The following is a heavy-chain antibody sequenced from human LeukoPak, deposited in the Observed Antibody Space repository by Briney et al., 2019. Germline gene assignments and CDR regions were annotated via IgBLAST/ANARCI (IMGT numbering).Heavy chain of an antibody. CDR3: AKGRWDYYDNRRWNFDY. CDR1: GFTFSSYA. CDR2: ISGSGGST. Sequence: GGSLRLSCAASGFTFSSYAMSWVRQAPGKGLEWVSAISGSGGSTYYADSVKGRFTISRDNSKNTLYLQMNSLRAEDTAVYYCAKGRWDYYDNRRWNFDYWGQGTLVTVSS. V-gene: IGHV3-23*01. J-gene: IGHJ4*02. D-gene: IGHD3-22*01.